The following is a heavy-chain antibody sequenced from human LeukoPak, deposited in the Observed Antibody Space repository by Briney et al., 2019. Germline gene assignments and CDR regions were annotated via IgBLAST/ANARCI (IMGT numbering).Heavy chain of an antibody. D-gene: IGHD4-23*01. V-gene: IGHV4-39*07. Sequence: SETLSLTCTVSGGSISRSSYYWGWIRQPPGKGLEWIGTIYHSGSTYYNPSLKSRVTISVDTFKNQFSLKLTSVTAADTAVYYCARDLGEVDYGGNYHQYYFDYWGQGTLVTVSS. CDR2: IYHSGST. CDR1: GGSISRSSYY. CDR3: ARDLGEVDYGGNYHQYYFDY. J-gene: IGHJ4*02.